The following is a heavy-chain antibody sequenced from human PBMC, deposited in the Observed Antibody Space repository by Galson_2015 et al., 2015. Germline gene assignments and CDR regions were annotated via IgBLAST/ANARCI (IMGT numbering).Heavy chain of an antibody. Sequence: SLRLSCAASGFTFSSYPMHWVRQAPGKGLEWVAVISYDGSNKYYADSVKGRFTISRDNSKNTLYLQMNSLRAEDTAVYYCARDGGGEFYSSLDYWGQGTLVTVSS. D-gene: IGHD3-10*01. J-gene: IGHJ4*02. CDR1: GFTFSSYP. V-gene: IGHV3-30-3*01. CDR3: ARDGGGEFYSSLDY. CDR2: ISYDGSNK.